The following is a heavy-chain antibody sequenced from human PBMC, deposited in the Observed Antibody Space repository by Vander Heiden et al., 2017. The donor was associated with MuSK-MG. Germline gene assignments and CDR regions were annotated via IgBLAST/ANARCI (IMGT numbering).Heavy chain of an antibody. D-gene: IGHD2-8*01. V-gene: IGHV3-48*03. CDR2: ISSSGTI. CDR1: GFTFSSYS. J-gene: IGHJ4*02. CDR3: ARVYGVAFDF. Sequence: EVQLVESGGGLVQPGGSLSLSCAASGFTFSSYSMNWVRQAPGKGLQWVSYISSSGTIYYADSVKGRFTISRDNAKTSLYLQMNSLRAEDTAIYYCARVYGVAFDFWGQGTLVTVSS.